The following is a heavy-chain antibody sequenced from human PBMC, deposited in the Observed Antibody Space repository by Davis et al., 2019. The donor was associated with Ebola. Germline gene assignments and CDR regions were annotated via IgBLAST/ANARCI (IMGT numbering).Heavy chain of an antibody. Sequence: PGGSLRLSCAASGFTFSDHYMDWVRQAPGQGLEWVARIRNKGNSYTTEYAASVKGRFTILRDDSQNSLYLVMNSLKTEDTAVYYCGGTSGDTAFRAFEIWGQGTMVTVSS. J-gene: IGHJ3*02. D-gene: IGHD5-18*01. CDR3: GGTSGDTAFRAFEI. V-gene: IGHV3-72*01. CDR2: IRNKGNSYTT. CDR1: GFTFSDHY.